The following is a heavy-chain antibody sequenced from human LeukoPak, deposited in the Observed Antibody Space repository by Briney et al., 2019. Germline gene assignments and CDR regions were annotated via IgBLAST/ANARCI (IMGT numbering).Heavy chain of an antibody. V-gene: IGHV4-34*01. Sequence: PSETLSLTCAVYGGSFSGYYWSWIRQPPGKGLEWIGEINHSGSTNYNPSLKSRVTISVDTSKNQFSLKLSSVTAADTAVCYCARGLWWCSTRRGCWFDPWGQGTLVTVSS. J-gene: IGHJ5*02. CDR2: INHSGST. CDR3: ARGLWWCSTRRGCWFDP. CDR1: GGSFSGYY. D-gene: IGHD2-8*02.